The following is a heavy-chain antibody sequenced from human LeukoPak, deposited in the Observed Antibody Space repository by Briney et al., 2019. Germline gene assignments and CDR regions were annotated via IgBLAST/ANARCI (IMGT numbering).Heavy chain of an antibody. J-gene: IGHJ5*02. CDR3: ARDRYCPSTSSYMIPGFPYWFDP. V-gene: IGHV3-21*01. D-gene: IGHD2-2*02. CDR1: GFTFSSDS. CDR2: ISSSSGYI. Sequence: GGSLRLSCAASGFTFSSDSMKWVRQAPGKGLEWVSSISSSSGYIYYADSVKGRFTISRDNAKNSLYLQMNSLRAEDTAVYYCARDRYCPSTSSYMIPGFPYWFDPWGQGTLVTVSS.